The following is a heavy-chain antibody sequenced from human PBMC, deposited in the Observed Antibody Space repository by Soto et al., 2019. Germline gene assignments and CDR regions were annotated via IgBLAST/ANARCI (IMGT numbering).Heavy chain of an antibody. Sequence: ASVKVSCKASGYTFTSYAMHWVRQAPGQRLEWMGWINAGNGNTKYSQKFQGRVTITRDTSASTAYMELSSLRSEDTAVYYCARVPAGCSSTSCYLSYFDYWGQGTQVTVSS. CDR1: GYTFTSYA. CDR2: INAGNGNT. CDR3: ARVPAGCSSTSCYLSYFDY. D-gene: IGHD2-2*01. V-gene: IGHV1-3*01. J-gene: IGHJ4*02.